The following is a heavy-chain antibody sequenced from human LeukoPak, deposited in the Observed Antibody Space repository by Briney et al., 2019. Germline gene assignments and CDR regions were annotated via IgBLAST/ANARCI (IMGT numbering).Heavy chain of an antibody. J-gene: IGHJ4*02. V-gene: IGHV3-66*01. CDR3: AREQWLDY. D-gene: IGHD6-19*01. CDR2: IYSSGST. CDR1: GFTVSSNY. Sequence: GGSLRLSCAASGFTVSSNYMSWVRQAPGKGLEWVSVIYSSGSTYYADSVKSRFTIYRDNSKNTLYLQMNILRVEDTAVYYCAREQWLDYWGQGTLVTVSS.